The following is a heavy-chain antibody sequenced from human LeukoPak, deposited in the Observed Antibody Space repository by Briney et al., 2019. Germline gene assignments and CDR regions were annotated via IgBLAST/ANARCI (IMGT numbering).Heavy chain of an antibody. D-gene: IGHD3-10*01. J-gene: IGHJ6*03. Sequence: PSETLSLTCTVFGGSISSYYWSWIRQPPGKGLEWIGYIYYSGSTNYNPSLKSRVTISVDTSKNQFSLKLTSVTVADTAAYYCARVEEGYGSGRRENYYYYYMDVWGKGTTVTISS. V-gene: IGHV4-59*01. CDR2: IYYSGST. CDR1: GGSISSYY. CDR3: ARVEEGYGSGRRENYYYYYMDV.